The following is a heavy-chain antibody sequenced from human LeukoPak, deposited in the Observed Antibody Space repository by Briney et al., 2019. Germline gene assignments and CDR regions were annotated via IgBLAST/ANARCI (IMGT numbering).Heavy chain of an antibody. V-gene: IGHV1-2*02. CDR2: INPNSGGT. CDR3: ARVGGSSWYGDWFDP. CDR1: GYTFTGYY. Sequence: ASVKVSCKASGYTFTGYYMHWVRQAPGQGLEWMGWINPNSGGTNYAQKFQGRVTMTRDTSISTAYMELSRLRSDDTAVYYCARVGGSSWYGDWFDPWGQGTLVTVSS. D-gene: IGHD6-13*01. J-gene: IGHJ5*02.